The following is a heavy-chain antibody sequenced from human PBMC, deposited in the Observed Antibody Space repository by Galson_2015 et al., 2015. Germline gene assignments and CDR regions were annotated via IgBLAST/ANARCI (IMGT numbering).Heavy chain of an antibody. V-gene: IGHV3-48*03. CDR1: GFTFSSYD. J-gene: IGHJ6*03. Sequence: SLRLSCAASGFTFSSYDMDWVRQAPGKGLEWVSYISSSGSTIYYADSVKGRFTISRDNAKNSLYLQMNSLRAEDTAVYYCAKTARRRSTSCRGYYYYYMDVWGKGTTVTVSS. CDR3: AKTARRRSTSCRGYYYYYMDV. CDR2: ISSSGSTI. D-gene: IGHD2-2*01.